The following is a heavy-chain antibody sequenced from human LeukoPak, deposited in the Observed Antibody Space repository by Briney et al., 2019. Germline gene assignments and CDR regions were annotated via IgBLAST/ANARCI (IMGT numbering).Heavy chain of an antibody. V-gene: IGHV3-30*02. D-gene: IGHD3-3*01. CDR2: IRYDGSNK. CDR3: AKDREGSGFLDY. CDR1: GFTFSNYG. J-gene: IGHJ4*02. Sequence: GGSLRLPCAASGFTFSNYGMHWVRQAPGKGLEWVAFIRYDGSNKNYADSVKGRFTISRDNSKNTLYLQMNSLRTEDTAVYYCAKDREGSGFLDYWGQGTLVTVSS.